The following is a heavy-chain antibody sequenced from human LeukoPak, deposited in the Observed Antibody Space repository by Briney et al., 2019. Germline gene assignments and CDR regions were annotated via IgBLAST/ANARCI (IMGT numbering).Heavy chain of an antibody. Sequence: GRPLRLSCAASGFTFSSYGMHWVRQAPGKGLEWVAVISYDGSNKYYADSVKGRFTISRDNSKNTLYLQMNSLRAEDTAVYYCAKGLRYSDNWGQGTLATVSS. J-gene: IGHJ4*02. V-gene: IGHV3-30*18. D-gene: IGHD3-9*01. CDR2: ISYDGSNK. CDR1: GFTFSSYG. CDR3: AKGLRYSDN.